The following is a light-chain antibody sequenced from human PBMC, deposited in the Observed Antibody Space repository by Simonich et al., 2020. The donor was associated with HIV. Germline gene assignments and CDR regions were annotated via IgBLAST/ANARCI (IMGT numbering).Light chain of an antibody. V-gene: IGLV2-14*01. Sequence: QSALTQPASVSGSPGQSITISCTGTSSDVGGYNYVSWYQQHPGKAPKLMIYDVRKRPSGVSNRFSGSKSGNTASLTISGLQAEDEADYYCSSYTSSSTWVFGGGTKLTVI. CDR1: SSDVGGYNY. CDR2: DVR. J-gene: IGLJ3*02. CDR3: SSYTSSSTWV.